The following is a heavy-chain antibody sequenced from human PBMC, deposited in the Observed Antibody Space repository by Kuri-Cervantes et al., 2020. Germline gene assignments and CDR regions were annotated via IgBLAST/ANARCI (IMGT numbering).Heavy chain of an antibody. V-gene: IGHV3-11*01. CDR2: ISSSGSTI. J-gene: IGHJ4*02. D-gene: IGHD6-13*01. Sequence: GGSLTLSCAASGFTFSDYYMSWIRQAPGKGLEWVSYISSSGSTIYYADSEKGRFTISRDNAKNSLYLQMNSLRAEDTAVYYCAYSSSWYDHTSFDYWGQGTLVTVSS. CDR1: GFTFSDYY. CDR3: AYSSSWYDHTSFDY.